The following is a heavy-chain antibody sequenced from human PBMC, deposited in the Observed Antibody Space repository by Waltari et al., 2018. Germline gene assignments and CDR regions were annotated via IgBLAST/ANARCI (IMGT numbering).Heavy chain of an antibody. Sequence: EVQLVESGGGLVQPGGSLRLSCAASGFTFSSYWMSWVRQAPGKGLEWVANIKQDGSEKYYVDSVKGRFTISRDNAKNSLYLQMNSLRAEDTAVYYCARIWSAAAGPTTYYYYYMDVWGKGTTVTVSS. CDR3: ARIWSAAAGPTTYYYYYMDV. CDR1: GFTFSSYW. D-gene: IGHD6-13*01. CDR2: IKQDGSEK. J-gene: IGHJ6*03. V-gene: IGHV3-7*01.